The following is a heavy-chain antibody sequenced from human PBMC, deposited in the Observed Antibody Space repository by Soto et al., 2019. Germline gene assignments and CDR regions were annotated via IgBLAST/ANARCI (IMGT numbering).Heavy chain of an antibody. CDR2: ISSSSSYT. V-gene: IGHV3-11*06. CDR3: ARYRQWLVVGYFDL. Sequence: QVQLVESGGGLVKPGGSLRLSCAASGFTFSDYYKSWIRQAPGKGLEWVSYISSSSSYTNYADSVKGRFTISRDNAKNSLYLQRNSLRAEDTAVYYCARYRQWLVVGYFDLWGRGTLVTVSS. J-gene: IGHJ2*01. D-gene: IGHD6-19*01. CDR1: GFTFSDYY.